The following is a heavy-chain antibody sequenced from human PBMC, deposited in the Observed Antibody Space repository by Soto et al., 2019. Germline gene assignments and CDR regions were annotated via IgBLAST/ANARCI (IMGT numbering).Heavy chain of an antibody. Sequence: QVQPVESGGGVVQPGRSLRLSCAASGFTFSSYGMHWVRQAPGKGLEWVAVIWYDGSNKYYAGSVKGRFTISRDNSKNTLYLQMNSLRAEDTAVYYCASRGGVVVPWAFDIWGQGTMVTVSS. CDR3: ASRGGVVVPWAFDI. J-gene: IGHJ3*02. D-gene: IGHD2-2*01. CDR2: IWYDGSNK. V-gene: IGHV3-33*01. CDR1: GFTFSSYG.